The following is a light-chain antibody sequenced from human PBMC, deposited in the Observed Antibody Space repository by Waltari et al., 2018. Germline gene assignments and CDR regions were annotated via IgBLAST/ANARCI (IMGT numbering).Light chain of an antibody. Sequence: EIVLTQSPATLSLSPGERATLSCRASQRVSRYLAWYQQKPGQAPRLLIYDASKRATGTPARFSGSGSGTDFTLTISSREPEDFAVYYCQRRGHWPPGATFGPGTRVDIK. CDR2: DAS. J-gene: IGKJ3*01. V-gene: IGKV3-11*01. CDR3: QRRGHWPPGAT. CDR1: QRVSRY.